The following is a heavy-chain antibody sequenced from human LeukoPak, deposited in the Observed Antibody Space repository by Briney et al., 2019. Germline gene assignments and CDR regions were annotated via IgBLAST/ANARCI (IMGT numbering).Heavy chain of an antibody. Sequence: PGGSLRLSCAASGFTFSSYAMHWVRQAPGKGLEWVAVISYDGSNKYYADSVKGRFTISRDNSKNTLYLQMNSLRAEDTAVYYCASSLVTGDGAFGIWGQGTMVTVSS. CDR1: GFTFSSYA. V-gene: IGHV3-30*04. D-gene: IGHD2-21*02. CDR3: ASSLVTGDGAFGI. J-gene: IGHJ3*02. CDR2: ISYDGSNK.